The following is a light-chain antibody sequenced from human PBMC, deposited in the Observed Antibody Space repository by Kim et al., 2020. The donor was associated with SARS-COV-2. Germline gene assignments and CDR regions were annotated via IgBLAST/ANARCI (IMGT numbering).Light chain of an antibody. CDR3: QQYGSSPRT. J-gene: IGKJ2*01. V-gene: IGKV3-20*01. Sequence: LAPGERATLSCRASQSVSSSYLAWYQQKPSQAPRLLINGASSRATGIPDRFSGSGSGTDFTLTISRLEPEDFAVYYCQQYGSSPRTFGQGTKLEI. CDR2: GAS. CDR1: QSVSSSY.